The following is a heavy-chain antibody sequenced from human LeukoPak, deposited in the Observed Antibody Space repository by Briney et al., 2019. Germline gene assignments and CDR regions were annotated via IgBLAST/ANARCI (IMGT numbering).Heavy chain of an antibody. Sequence: GGSLRLSCAASGFTFDDYAMHWVRQAPGKGLEWVSGLSWNSGNIGYADSVKGRFTISRDNAKNSLYLQMNSQRAEDTALYYCVKDISMIVVADNALHIWGQGTMVTVSS. CDR3: VKDISMIVVADNALHI. V-gene: IGHV3-9*01. J-gene: IGHJ3*02. CDR2: LSWNSGNI. D-gene: IGHD3-22*01. CDR1: GFTFDDYA.